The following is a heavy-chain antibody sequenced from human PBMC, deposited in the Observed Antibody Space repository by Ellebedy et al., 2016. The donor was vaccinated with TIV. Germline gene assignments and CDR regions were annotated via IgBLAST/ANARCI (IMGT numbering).Heavy chain of an antibody. V-gene: IGHV3-30*03. Sequence: GESLKISCAAPGFTFGSYGLHWVRQAPGRGTEWVAFMSYDGSDKYYAASVKSRFTISRDNSKNTLYLHMASLRPEDTAVYSCARTCLSFFFDYWGQGTLVSVSS. CDR2: MSYDGSDK. CDR3: ARTCLSFFFDY. CDR1: GFTFGSYG. D-gene: IGHD3-16*02. J-gene: IGHJ4*02.